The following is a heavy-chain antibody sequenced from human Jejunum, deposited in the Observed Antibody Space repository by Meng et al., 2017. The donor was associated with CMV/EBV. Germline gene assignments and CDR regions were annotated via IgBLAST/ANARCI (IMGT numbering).Heavy chain of an antibody. CDR1: VTFSTYS. J-gene: IGHJ4*02. CDR3: ARVHQQLVRGYFDS. Sequence: VTFSTYSVSWVRQAPGQGLEWMGGIIPSLNIANYAQKFRGRVTITADNADKSTSTAYMELSSLRSEDTAVYYCARVHQQLVRGYFDSWGQGTLVTVSS. V-gene: IGHV1-69*10. CDR2: IIPSLNIA. D-gene: IGHD6-13*01.